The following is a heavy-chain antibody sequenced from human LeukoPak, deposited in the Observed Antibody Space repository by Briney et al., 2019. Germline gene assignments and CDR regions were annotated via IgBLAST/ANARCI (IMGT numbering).Heavy chain of an antibody. Sequence: GGSLRLSCAASGFTFSSYAISWVRQAPGQGLEWMGGIIPIFGTANYAQKFQGRVTITADESTSTAYMELSSLRSEDTAVYYCARARGDFWSRGYFDYWGQGTLVTVSS. J-gene: IGHJ4*02. D-gene: IGHD3-3*01. CDR1: GFTFSSYA. CDR2: IIPIFGTA. V-gene: IGHV1-69*01. CDR3: ARARGDFWSRGYFDY.